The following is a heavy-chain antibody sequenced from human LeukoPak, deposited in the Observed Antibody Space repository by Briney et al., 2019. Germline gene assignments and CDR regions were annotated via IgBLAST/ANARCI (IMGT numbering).Heavy chain of an antibody. CDR2: INPNSGNT. D-gene: IGHD6-19*01. J-gene: IGHJ5*02. V-gene: IGHV1-8*01. CDR3: ARGRGSGHKENWFDP. Sequence: GASVKVSCKASGYTFTTYDINWVRQAPGQGREWMGWINPNSGNTGYAQKFQGRVTMTRNTSISTAYMELSSLRSEDTAVYYCARGRGSGHKENWFDPWGQGTLVTVSS. CDR1: GYTFTTYD.